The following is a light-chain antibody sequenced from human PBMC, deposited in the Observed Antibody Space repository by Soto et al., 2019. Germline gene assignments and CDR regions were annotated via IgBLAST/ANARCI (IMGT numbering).Light chain of an antibody. CDR2: GNS. CDR3: QSYDSSLSGRV. Sequence: QAVVTQPPSVSGAPGQRVTISCTGSSSNIGAGCDVHWYQQLPGTAPKLLIYGNSNRPSGVPDRFSGSKSGTSASLAITGLQAEDEADYYCQSYDSSLSGRVFGTGTKLTVL. CDR1: SSNIGAGCD. J-gene: IGLJ1*01. V-gene: IGLV1-40*01.